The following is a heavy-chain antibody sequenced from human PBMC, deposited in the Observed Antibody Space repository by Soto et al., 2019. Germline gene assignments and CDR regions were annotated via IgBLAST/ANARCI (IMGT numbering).Heavy chain of an antibody. D-gene: IGHD6-19*01. J-gene: IGHJ4*02. CDR1: GYTFTSSG. V-gene: IGHV1-18*01. CDR3: AREAVSGRTGFDY. CDR2: VNAYNGNT. Sequence: AAVNVSCKASGYTFTSSGIGYVRQPPGQGLEWMGWVNAYNGNTNYAQKFQGRGTMTTDTSTSTAYMELRSLRSDDTAVYYCAREAVSGRTGFDYWXQGTLVTVSS.